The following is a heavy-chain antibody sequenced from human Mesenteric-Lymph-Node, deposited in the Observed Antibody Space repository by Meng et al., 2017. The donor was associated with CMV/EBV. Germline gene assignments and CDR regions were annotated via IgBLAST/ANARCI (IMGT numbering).Heavy chain of an antibody. CDR2: IRSRPNGGTT. J-gene: IGHJ4*02. V-gene: IGHV3-49*04. CDR3: ARVGYYGSVRGFDY. D-gene: IGHD3-10*01. Sequence: GESLKIPCGTFGFSFGDHEMGWVRQATGKVLEWVACIRSRPNGGTTEYAASVEGRFSVSRDDAKSITYLQMNSLTTEDIARYYCARVGYYGSVRGFDYWGQGALVTVSS. CDR1: GFSFGDHE.